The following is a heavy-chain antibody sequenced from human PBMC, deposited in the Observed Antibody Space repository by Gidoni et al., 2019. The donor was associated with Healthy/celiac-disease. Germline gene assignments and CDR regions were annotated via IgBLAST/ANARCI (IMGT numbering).Heavy chain of an antibody. CDR1: GGSISSSNW. J-gene: IGHJ5*02. Sequence: QVQLQESGPGLVKPSGTLSLTCAVSGGSISSSNWWSWVRQPPGKGLEWIGEIYHSGSTSFNPSLKSRVTISVDKSKNQFSLKLSSVTAADTAVYYCASRYKGGCTNGVCYKGWFDPWGQGTLVTVSS. CDR3: ASRYKGGCTNGVCYKGWFDP. CDR2: IYHSGST. D-gene: IGHD2-8*01. V-gene: IGHV4-4*02.